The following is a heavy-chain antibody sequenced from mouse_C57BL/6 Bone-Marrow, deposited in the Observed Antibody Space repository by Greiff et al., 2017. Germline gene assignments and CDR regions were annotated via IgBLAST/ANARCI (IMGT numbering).Heavy chain of an antibody. V-gene: IGHV5-16*01. CDR1: GFTFSDYY. CDR2: INYDGSST. Sequence: EVQWVESEGGLVQPGSSMKLSCTASGFTFSDYYMAWVRQVPEKGLEWVANINYDGSSTYYLDSLKSRFIISRDNAKNILYLQMSSLKSEDTATYYCTRVYDGYYDYWGQGTTLTVSS. D-gene: IGHD2-3*01. CDR3: TRVYDGYYDY. J-gene: IGHJ2*01.